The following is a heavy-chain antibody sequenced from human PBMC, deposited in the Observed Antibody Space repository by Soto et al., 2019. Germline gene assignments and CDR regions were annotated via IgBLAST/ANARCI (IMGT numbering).Heavy chain of an antibody. CDR1: GFTSHDYA. D-gene: IGHD3-10*01. CDR2: IYGGSNKI. V-gene: IGHV3-9*02. CDR3: VKDVSPGGADV. J-gene: IGHJ6*02. Sequence: EVQLVESGGGLVQPGRSLRLSCVASGFTSHDYAMHWVRQTPGKGLEWVSGIYGGSNKIDYADSVKGRFTISRDNAKNSLFLQMNSLSADDTALYYCVKDVSPGGADVWGQGTTVTVSS.